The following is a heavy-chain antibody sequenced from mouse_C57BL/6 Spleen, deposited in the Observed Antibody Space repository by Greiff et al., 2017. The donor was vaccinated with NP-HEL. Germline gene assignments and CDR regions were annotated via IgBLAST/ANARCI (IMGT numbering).Heavy chain of an antibody. V-gene: IGHV2-2*01. J-gene: IGHJ2*01. Sequence: VQLQQSGPGLVQPSQSLSITCTVSGFSFTSYGVHWVRQSPGRGLVWLGVIWSGGSTDNNAAFISSLSISKDNSKSHVFFKMNSLQADDTAIYYCAREGNYPYYLDYWGQGTTLTVSS. CDR1: GFSFTSYG. CDR2: IWSGGST. D-gene: IGHD2-1*01. CDR3: AREGNYPYYLDY.